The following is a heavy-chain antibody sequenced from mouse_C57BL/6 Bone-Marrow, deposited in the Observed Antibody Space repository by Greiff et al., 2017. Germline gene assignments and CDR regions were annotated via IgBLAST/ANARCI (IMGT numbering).Heavy chain of an antibody. CDR1: GYTFTDYY. CDR3: ARWNY. CDR2: IYPGSGNT. Sequence: VKLMESGAELVRPGASVKLSCKASGYTFTDYYINWVKQRPGQGLEWIARIYPGSGNTYYNEKFKGKATLTAEKSSSTAYMQLSSLSSGDSAVYVCARWNYWGQGTSVTVSS. V-gene: IGHV1-76*01. J-gene: IGHJ4*01.